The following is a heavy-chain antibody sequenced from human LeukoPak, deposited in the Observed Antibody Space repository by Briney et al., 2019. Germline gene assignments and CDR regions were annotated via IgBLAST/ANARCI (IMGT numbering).Heavy chain of an antibody. CDR2: ISSGGSTI. Sequence: PGGSLRLSCAASGFTFSSYEMNWVRQAPGKGLEWVSYISSGGSTINYADSVKGRFTISRGNAKNSLYLQMNSLRAEDTAVYYCAREGGMVRGVPLQYYYYGMDVWGQGTTVTVSS. J-gene: IGHJ6*02. CDR3: AREGGMVRGVPLQYYYYGMDV. V-gene: IGHV3-48*03. D-gene: IGHD3-10*01. CDR1: GFTFSSYE.